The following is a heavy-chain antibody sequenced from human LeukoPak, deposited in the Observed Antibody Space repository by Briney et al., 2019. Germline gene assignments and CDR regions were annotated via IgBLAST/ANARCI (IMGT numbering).Heavy chain of an antibody. CDR2: ISSSSSTI. J-gene: IGHJ4*02. CDR3: ARDNISTGAYFDY. D-gene: IGHD7-27*01. Sequence: GGSLRLSCAASGFTFSSYSMNWVRQAPGEGLEWVSYISSSSSTIYYADSVKGRFTISRDNAKNSLYLQMNSLRAEDTAVYYCARDNISTGAYFDYWGQGTLVTVSS. CDR1: GFTFSSYS. V-gene: IGHV3-48*01.